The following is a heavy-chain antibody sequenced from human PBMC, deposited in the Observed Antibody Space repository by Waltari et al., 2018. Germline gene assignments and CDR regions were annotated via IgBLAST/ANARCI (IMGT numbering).Heavy chain of an antibody. CDR3: AKDLGGWPYYFDY. V-gene: IGHV3-23*01. CDR1: GFTFSSYA. Sequence: EVQLLESGGGLVQPGGSLRLSCAASGFTFSSYAMSWVRQARGKGLDGVSVISGSGGSTDYADSVKGRFTISRDKSKSTLYLQMNSLRAEDTAIYYCAKDLGGWPYYFDYWGQGTLVTVSS. D-gene: IGHD6-19*01. J-gene: IGHJ4*02. CDR2: ISGSGGST.